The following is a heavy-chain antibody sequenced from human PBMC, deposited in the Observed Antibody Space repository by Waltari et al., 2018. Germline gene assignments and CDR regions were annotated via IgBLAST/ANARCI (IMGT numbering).Heavy chain of an antibody. Sequence: QVELVESGGGVVQPGRSLRLSFEASGFTFTNHAMHWVRQAPGKGLDGLCLIAYDEKTDCYADSVKGRFTIPRDNSKSTLHLQMNRLKTEDTAIYFCARGRFLEWLFLDFWGQGALVTVSS. CDR3: ARGRFLEWLFLDF. V-gene: IGHV3-30*03. CDR2: IAYDEKTD. J-gene: IGHJ4*02. CDR1: GFTFTNHA. D-gene: IGHD3-3*01.